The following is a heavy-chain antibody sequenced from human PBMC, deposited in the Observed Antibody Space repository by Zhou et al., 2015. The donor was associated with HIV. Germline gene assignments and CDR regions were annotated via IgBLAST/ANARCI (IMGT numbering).Heavy chain of an antibody. J-gene: IGHJ5*02. V-gene: IGHV1-69*01. D-gene: IGHD1-7*01. CDR2: IIPIFGTV. CDR1: GGPISNNA. Sequence: QVQLVQSGAEVKKPGSSVKISCKASGGPISNNAISWVRQARGQGPEWMGGIIPIFGTVNYAQKFQGRVTITADESTTTVYMELRSLRSQDTAVYYCARDSETGTVRRPYNWFDPWGQGTLVTVSS. CDR3: ARDSETGTVRRPYNWFDP.